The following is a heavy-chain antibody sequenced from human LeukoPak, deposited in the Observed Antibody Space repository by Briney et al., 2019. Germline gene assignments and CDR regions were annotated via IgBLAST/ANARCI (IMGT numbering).Heavy chain of an antibody. V-gene: IGHV4-59*01. CDR3: ARSLSGRYPNFDY. CDR2: IYYSGST. Sequence: SETLSLTCTVSGDSISSYYWSWIRQPPGKGLEWIGYIYYSGSTNYNPSLKSRVTISVDTSKNQFSLKLRSVTAADTAVYYCARSLSGRYPNFDYWGQGTLVTVSS. J-gene: IGHJ4*02. CDR1: GDSISSYY. D-gene: IGHD1-26*01.